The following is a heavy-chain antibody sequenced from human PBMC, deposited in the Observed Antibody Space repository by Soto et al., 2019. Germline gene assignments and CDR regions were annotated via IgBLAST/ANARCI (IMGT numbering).Heavy chain of an antibody. CDR2: IIPIFGTA. D-gene: IGHD6-13*01. CDR3: ASLIAAAGPPHSPRYYYGMDV. Sequence: GASVKVSCKASGGTFSSYAISLVRQAPGQGLEWMGGIIPIFGTADYAQKFQGRVTITADESTSTAYMELSSLRSEDTAVYYCASLIAAAGPPHSPRYYYGMDVWGQGTTVTVSS. J-gene: IGHJ6*02. V-gene: IGHV1-69*13. CDR1: GGTFSSYA.